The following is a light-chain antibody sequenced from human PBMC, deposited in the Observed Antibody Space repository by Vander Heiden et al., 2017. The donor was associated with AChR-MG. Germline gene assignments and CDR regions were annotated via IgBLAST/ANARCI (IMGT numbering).Light chain of an antibody. CDR3: QQYYSYFRT. Sequence: DIQMTQSPSTLSASVGDRVTITCRATQSIGNWLAWYQQKPGKAPKLLIYLTSTLESGVPSRVSGRGSGTEFTLTIRSLQPDDFATYYRQQYYSYFRTFGRGTTVEVK. J-gene: IGKJ1*01. CDR2: LTS. V-gene: IGKV1-5*03. CDR1: QSIGNW.